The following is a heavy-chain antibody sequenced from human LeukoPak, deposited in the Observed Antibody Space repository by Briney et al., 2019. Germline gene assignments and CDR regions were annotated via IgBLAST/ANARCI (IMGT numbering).Heavy chain of an antibody. D-gene: IGHD6-13*01. CDR3: AREGRAYRYSSSWYPTPSWFDP. J-gene: IGHJ5*02. Sequence: PGGSLRLSCAASGFTFSSYSMNWVRQAPGKGLEWVSSINSSSGYIYYADSVKGRFTISRDNAKNSLYLQMNSLRAEDTAVYYCAREGRAYRYSSSWYPTPSWFDPWGQGTLVTVSS. V-gene: IGHV3-21*06. CDR2: INSSSGYI. CDR1: GFTFSSYS.